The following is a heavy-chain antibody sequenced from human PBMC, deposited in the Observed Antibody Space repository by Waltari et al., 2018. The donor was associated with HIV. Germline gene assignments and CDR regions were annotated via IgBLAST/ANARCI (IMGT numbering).Heavy chain of an antibody. Sequence: VQLVESGGGVVQPGRSLRLSCAASGFTFSGYGMHWVRQAPGKGLEWVAVIWYDGSNEFYAESVKGRFTISRDNSKNTLYLQMNSLRVEDTAIYYCARDLTTSDVEIVATELGYFDLWGRGTLVTVSS. CDR2: IWYDGSNE. D-gene: IGHD5-12*01. CDR3: ARDLTTSDVEIVATELGYFDL. V-gene: IGHV3-33*01. CDR1: GFTFSGYG. J-gene: IGHJ2*01.